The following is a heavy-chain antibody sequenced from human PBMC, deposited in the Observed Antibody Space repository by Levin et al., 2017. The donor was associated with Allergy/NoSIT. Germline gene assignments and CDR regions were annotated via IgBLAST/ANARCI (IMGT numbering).Heavy chain of an antibody. CDR2: ISGTGGNT. V-gene: IGHV3-23*01. CDR3: AKCHHNDYDISGYYYFDY. CDR1: GFTFSSYA. D-gene: IGHD3-22*01. Sequence: PGGSLRLSCTASGFTFSSYAMTWVRQAPGKGLEWVSSISGTGGNTYYADSVKGRFTISRDTSKNTLYLQMNSLTAEDTAVYYCAKCHHNDYDISGYYYFDYCGQGTLVTVSS. J-gene: IGHJ4*02.